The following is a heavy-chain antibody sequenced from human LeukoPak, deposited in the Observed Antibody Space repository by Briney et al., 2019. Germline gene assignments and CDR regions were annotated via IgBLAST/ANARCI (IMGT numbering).Heavy chain of an antibody. V-gene: IGHV1-69*13. CDR1: GGTFSSYA. D-gene: IGHD1-26*01. CDR2: IIPIFGTA. CDR3: ARGVSGSYGTIFDY. Sequence: GASVKVSCKASGGTFSSYAISWVRQAPGQGLEWMGGIIPIFGTANYAQKFQGRVTITADESTSTAYMELSSLRSEDTAVYYCARGVSGSYGTIFDYWGQGTLVTVSS. J-gene: IGHJ4*02.